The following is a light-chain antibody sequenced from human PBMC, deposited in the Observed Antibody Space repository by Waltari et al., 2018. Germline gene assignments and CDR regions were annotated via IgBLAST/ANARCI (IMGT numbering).Light chain of an antibody. V-gene: IGKV1-39*01. Sequence: DIQMTQSPSSLSAFVGDGVTITCRASQTIGHDMNWFQRRQGKAPKLLTYATSDLQSGVPARFSGSGAGTDFTLTISSLQPEDSATYYCQQTFSAFRTFGGGTKVEIK. CDR2: ATS. J-gene: IGKJ4*01. CDR3: QQTFSAFRT. CDR1: QTIGHD.